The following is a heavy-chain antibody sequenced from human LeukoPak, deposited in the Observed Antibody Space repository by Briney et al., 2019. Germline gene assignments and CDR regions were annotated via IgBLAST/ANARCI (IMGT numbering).Heavy chain of an antibody. CDR3: ARALYYYDSSGTRYNWFDP. CDR2: INSNSGAT. D-gene: IGHD3-22*01. V-gene: IGHV1-2*02. CDR1: GYTFTDYY. Sequence: ASVKVSCKASGYTFTDYYMYWVRQAPGQGLEWMGWINSNSGATNYAQKFQGRVTMTRDTSISTAYMELSRLRSDDTAVYYCARALYYYDSSGTRYNWFDPWGQGTLVTVSS. J-gene: IGHJ5*02.